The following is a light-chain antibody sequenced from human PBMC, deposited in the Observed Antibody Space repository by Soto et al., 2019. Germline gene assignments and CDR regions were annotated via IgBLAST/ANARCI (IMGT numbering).Light chain of an antibody. Sequence: PGEIATLSCRASQSVSNSYLAWYQQKPGQAPRLVISDASARATGMPGRFSGSGSGTEFTLTISSLQSEDFAAYYCQQYNNWPWTFGQGTKVDIK. CDR2: DAS. CDR1: QSVSNSY. CDR3: QQYNNWPWT. J-gene: IGKJ1*01. V-gene: IGKV3-15*01.